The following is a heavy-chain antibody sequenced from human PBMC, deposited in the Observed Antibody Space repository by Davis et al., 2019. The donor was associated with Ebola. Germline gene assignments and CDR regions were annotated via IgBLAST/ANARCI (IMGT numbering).Heavy chain of an antibody. V-gene: IGHV4-59*01. CDR1: GGSISSYY. Sequence: PSETLSLTCTVSGGSISSYYWSWIRQPPGKGLEWLGYIYYSGSTNYNPSLKSRVTISVDTSKNQFSLKLSSVTAADTAVYYCASTHDYTRGASYYYYMDVWGKGTTVTVSS. CDR2: IYYSGST. CDR3: ASTHDYTRGASYYYYMDV. J-gene: IGHJ6*03. D-gene: IGHD4-11*01.